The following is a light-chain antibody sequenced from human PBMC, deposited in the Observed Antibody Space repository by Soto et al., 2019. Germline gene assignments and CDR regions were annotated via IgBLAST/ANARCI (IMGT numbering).Light chain of an antibody. Sequence: QSVLTQPPSVSAAPGQKVTISCSGSSSNIGNNYVSWYQQIPGTAPKLLISDNNKRPSGIPDRFSGSKSGTSATLGITGLQTGDEADYYCGTWDTSLSAVVFGGGTKVTV. CDR1: SSNIGNNY. V-gene: IGLV1-51*01. CDR3: GTWDTSLSAVV. CDR2: DNN. J-gene: IGLJ3*02.